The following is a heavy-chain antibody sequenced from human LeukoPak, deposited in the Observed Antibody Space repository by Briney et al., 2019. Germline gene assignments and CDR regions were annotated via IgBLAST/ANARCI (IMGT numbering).Heavy chain of an antibody. J-gene: IGHJ4*02. V-gene: IGHV5-51*01. CDR1: GYSFTSYW. CDR3: ARWKYADFDSSRRSFDY. Sequence: GESLKISCKGSGYSFTSYWIGWVRQMPGKGLEWMGVICPGDSNTRYSPSFQGRVTISADKSIITAYLQWSSLKASDTAMYYCARWKYADFDSSRRSFDYWGQGTLVTVSS. CDR2: ICPGDSNT. D-gene: IGHD3-22*01.